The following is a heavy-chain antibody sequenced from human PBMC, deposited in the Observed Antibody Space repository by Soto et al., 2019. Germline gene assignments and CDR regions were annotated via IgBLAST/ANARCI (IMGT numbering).Heavy chain of an antibody. J-gene: IGHJ4*02. V-gene: IGHV1-69*13. Sequence: ASVKVSCKASGGLFTRYDVRWVRQAPGQGLEWMGAIIPIFGTANYAQKFLGRVTITADASTSTVYMELSSLRSEDTAIYYCAINEGRDVSTFGYWGQGTLVTVSS. D-gene: IGHD2-15*01. CDR3: AINEGRDVSTFGY. CDR1: GGLFTRYD. CDR2: IIPIFGTA.